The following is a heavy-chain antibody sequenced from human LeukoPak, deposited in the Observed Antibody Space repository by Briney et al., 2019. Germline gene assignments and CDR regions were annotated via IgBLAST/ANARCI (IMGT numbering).Heavy chain of an antibody. Sequence: PSETLSLTCTVSGGSISSGGYYWSWIRQHPGKGLEWIGYIYYSGSTYYNPSPKSRVTISVDTSKNQFSLKLSSVTAADTAVYYCARARSGYSYWNWFDPWGQGTLVTVSS. V-gene: IGHV4-31*03. J-gene: IGHJ5*02. CDR1: GGSISSGGYY. CDR3: ARARSGYSYWNWFDP. D-gene: IGHD3-22*01. CDR2: IYYSGST.